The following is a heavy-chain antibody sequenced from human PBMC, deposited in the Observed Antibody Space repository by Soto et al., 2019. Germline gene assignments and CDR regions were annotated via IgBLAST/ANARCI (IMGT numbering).Heavy chain of an antibody. J-gene: IGHJ4*02. D-gene: IGHD3-3*01. V-gene: IGHV3-30*18. CDR3: AKARDHYYDFWSGYYSALGD. CDR1: GFTFSSYG. Sequence: ESGGGVVQPGRSLRLSCAASGFTFSSYGMHWVRQAPGKGLEWVAVISYDGSNKYYADSVKGRFTISRDNSKNTLYLQMNSLRAEDTAVYYCAKARDHYYDFWSGYYSALGDWGQGTLVTVSS. CDR2: ISYDGSNK.